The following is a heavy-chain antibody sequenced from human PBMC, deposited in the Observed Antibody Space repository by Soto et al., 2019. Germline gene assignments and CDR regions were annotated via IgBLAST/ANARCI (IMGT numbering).Heavy chain of an antibody. Sequence: PGGSLRLSCAASGFTFDDYAMHWVRQAPGKGLEWVSGISWNSGSIGYADSVKGRFTISRDNAKNSLYLQMNSLRAEDTALYYCAKDWKLRFRQGAFDIWGQGTMVTVSS. V-gene: IGHV3-9*01. CDR3: AKDWKLRFRQGAFDI. J-gene: IGHJ3*02. CDR1: GFTFDDYA. D-gene: IGHD4-17*01. CDR2: ISWNSGSI.